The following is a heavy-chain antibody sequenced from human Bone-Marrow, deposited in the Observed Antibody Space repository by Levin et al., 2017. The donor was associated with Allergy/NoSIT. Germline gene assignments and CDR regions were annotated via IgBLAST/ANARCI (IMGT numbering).Heavy chain of an antibody. D-gene: IGHD3-9*01. V-gene: IGHV3-48*02. Sequence: PGGSLRLSCAASGFTFSSHSMNWVRQAPGKGLEWVSYISTTSSTIYYADSVKGRFTISRDNAKNSLYLQMNSLRDVDTAVYYCARDHITIFSLYFDYWGPGTLVTVSS. CDR3: ARDHITIFSLYFDY. CDR2: ISTTSSTI. J-gene: IGHJ4*02. CDR1: GFTFSSHS.